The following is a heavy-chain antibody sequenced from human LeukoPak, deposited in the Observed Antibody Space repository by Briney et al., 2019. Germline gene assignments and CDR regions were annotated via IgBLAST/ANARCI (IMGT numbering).Heavy chain of an antibody. CDR1: GGTFSSYT. V-gene: IGHV1-69*13. CDR2: IIPIFGTA. CDR3: ARGGSSWYYFDY. J-gene: IGHJ4*02. D-gene: IGHD6-13*01. Sequence: SVKVSCKASGGTFSSYTISWVRQAPGQGLEWMGGIIPIFGTANYAQKFQGKVTITADESTSTAYMELSSLRSDDTAVYYCARGGSSWYYFDYWGQGTLVTVSS.